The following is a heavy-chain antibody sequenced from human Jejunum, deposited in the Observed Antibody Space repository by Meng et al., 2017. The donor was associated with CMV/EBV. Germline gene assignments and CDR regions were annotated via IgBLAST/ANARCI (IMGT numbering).Heavy chain of an antibody. CDR1: GGSFSGYY. Sequence: QVQLQQGGAGLLKPSETPSLTCAVYGGSFSGYYWSWIRQPPGKGLEWIGEINHSGSTNYNPSLKSRVTISVDTSKNQFSLKLSSVTAADTAVYYCARDKIAVAGITGDYWGQGTLVTVSS. CDR2: INHSGST. V-gene: IGHV4-34*01. D-gene: IGHD6-19*01. J-gene: IGHJ4*02. CDR3: ARDKIAVAGITGDY.